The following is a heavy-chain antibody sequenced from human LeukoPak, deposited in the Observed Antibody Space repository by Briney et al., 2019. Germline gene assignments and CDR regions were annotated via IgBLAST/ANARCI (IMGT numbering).Heavy chain of an antibody. Sequence: SETLSLTCSVSGGAISTFYWIWIRRPPGKGLEWIGCIQNSGSTEYNPSLESRVTISVDRSRNQFSLKLTSVTAADTAVYFCARGYGYNSEYWGQGTLVTVSP. CDR2: IQNSGST. CDR3: ARGYGYNSEY. CDR1: GGAISTFY. D-gene: IGHD5-24*01. V-gene: IGHV4-59*13. J-gene: IGHJ4*02.